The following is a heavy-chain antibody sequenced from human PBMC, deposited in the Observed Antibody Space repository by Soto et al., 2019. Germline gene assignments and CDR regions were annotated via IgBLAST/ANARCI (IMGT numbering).Heavy chain of an antibody. V-gene: IGHV1-2*04. Sequence: ASVKVSCKASGYTFTGYYMHWVRQAPGQGLEWMGWINPNSGGTNYAQKFQGWVTMTRDTSISTAYMELSRLRSDDTAVYYCARGDGVTGTEKGPYYYYYYMDVWGKGTTVTVAS. CDR2: INPNSGGT. J-gene: IGHJ6*03. D-gene: IGHD7-27*01. CDR1: GYTFTGYY. CDR3: ARGDGVTGTEKGPYYYYYYMDV.